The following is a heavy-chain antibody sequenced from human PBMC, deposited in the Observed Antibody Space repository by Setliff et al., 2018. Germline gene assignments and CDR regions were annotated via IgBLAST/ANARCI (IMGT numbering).Heavy chain of an antibody. CDR2: TNSDGDEI. J-gene: IGHJ4*02. Sequence: GGSLRLSCAGSGVTVNKPWMSWVRQAPGKGREWVALTNSDGDEIHYVDSVKGRFTISRDNAKNSLFLQISSLGAEDTAMYYCVTGSVPPNWGQGTLVTVSS. CDR3: VTGSVPPN. CDR1: GVTVNKPW. V-gene: IGHV3-7*03.